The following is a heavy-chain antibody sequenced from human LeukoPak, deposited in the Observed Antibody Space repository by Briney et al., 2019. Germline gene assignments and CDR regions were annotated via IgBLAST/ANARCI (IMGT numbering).Heavy chain of an antibody. Sequence: PGGSLRLSCAASGFTFDDYGMSWVRQAPGKGLEWVSGINWNGGSTGYADSVKGRFTMSRDNSKNTLTMFLQMNSLRVEDTAVYYCAKGGDYALDYWGQGTLVTVSS. CDR3: AKGGDYALDY. CDR2: INWNGGST. J-gene: IGHJ4*02. V-gene: IGHV3-20*04. D-gene: IGHD4-17*01. CDR1: GFTFDDYG.